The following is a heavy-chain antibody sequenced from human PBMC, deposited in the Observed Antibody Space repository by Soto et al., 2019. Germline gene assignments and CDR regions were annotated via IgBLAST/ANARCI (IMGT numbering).Heavy chain of an antibody. D-gene: IGHD2-8*02. J-gene: IGHJ4*02. CDR1: GFTPSSLA. CDR2: ISGSGGST. CDR3: ARGFYTGKDSPPDF. V-gene: IGHV3-23*01. Sequence: PXGPLRIPCPAFGFTPSSLAISWVRQAPGKGLDWVSAISGSGGSTYSADSVKGRFTISRDNSKNKLYMQMSSLRAEDTAVYYCARGFYTGKDSPPDFWGQGSLVTV.